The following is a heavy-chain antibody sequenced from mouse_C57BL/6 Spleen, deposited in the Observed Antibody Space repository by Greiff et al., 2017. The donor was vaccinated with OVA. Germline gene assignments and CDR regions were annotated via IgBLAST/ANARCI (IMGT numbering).Heavy chain of an antibody. V-gene: IGHV1-19*01. CDR1: GYTFTDYY. Sequence: EVKLMESGPVLVKPGASVKMSCKASGYTFTDYYMNWVKQSHGKSLEWIGVINPYNGGTSYNQKFKGKATLTVDKSSSTAYMELNSLTSEDSAVYYCAHSKGFAYWGQGTLVTVSA. CDR2: INPYNGGT. D-gene: IGHD2-5*01. J-gene: IGHJ3*01. CDR3: AHSKGFAY.